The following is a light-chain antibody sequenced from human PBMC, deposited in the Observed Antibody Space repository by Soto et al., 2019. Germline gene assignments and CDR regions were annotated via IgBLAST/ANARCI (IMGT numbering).Light chain of an antibody. V-gene: IGKV3-20*01. CDR3: QQHGSSPIT. Sequence: EIVFTPSPGPLTLSPDERATLSCRASQTVTRNYLAWHQQKPGQTPRLLVYGASSRATGIPDRFSGSGSGTDFTLTISRLEPEDFAVYYCQQHGSSPITFGQGTRLEIK. J-gene: IGKJ5*01. CDR1: QTVTRNY. CDR2: GAS.